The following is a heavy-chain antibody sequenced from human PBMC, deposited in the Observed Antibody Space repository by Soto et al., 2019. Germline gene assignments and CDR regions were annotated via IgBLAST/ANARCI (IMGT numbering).Heavy chain of an antibody. Sequence: QVQLVESGGGVAQPGTSLTVSCAGSGFIFSDYGMHWVRQAPGKGLQWVALIANDGGSKKYAESVKGRFTISRDNFKNTLYLDMNSLRPEDTAVYYCARRTSTVREGYNWCDPWGQGTLVTVS. J-gene: IGHJ5*02. CDR3: ARRTSTVREGYNWCDP. V-gene: IGHV3-30*03. D-gene: IGHD3-10*01. CDR1: GFIFSDYG. CDR2: IANDGGSK.